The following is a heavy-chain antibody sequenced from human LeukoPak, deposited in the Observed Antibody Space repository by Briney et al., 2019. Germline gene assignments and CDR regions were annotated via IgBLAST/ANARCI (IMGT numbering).Heavy chain of an antibody. J-gene: IGHJ4*02. V-gene: IGHV3-23*01. Sequence: GGSLRLSCAASGFTFSNAWMSWVRQAPGKGLEWVSAISGSGGSTYYADSVKGRFTISRDNSKNTLYLQMNSLRAEDTAVYYCANTLPNLAYYFDYWGQGTLVTVSS. CDR3: ANTLPNLAYYFDY. CDR1: GFTFSNAW. CDR2: ISGSGGST.